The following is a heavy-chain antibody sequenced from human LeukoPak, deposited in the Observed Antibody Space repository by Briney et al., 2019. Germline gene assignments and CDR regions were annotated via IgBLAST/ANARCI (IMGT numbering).Heavy chain of an antibody. CDR3: AKDYLAGDSSSHPGGY. Sequence: GGSLRLSCAASGVTFSSYAMSWVRQAPGKGLEWVSAISGSGGSAYYADSVKGRFTISRDNSKNTLYLQMNSLRAEDTAVYYCAKDYLAGDSSSHPGGYWGQGTLVTVSS. CDR2: ISGSGGSA. CDR1: GVTFSSYA. V-gene: IGHV3-23*01. J-gene: IGHJ4*02. D-gene: IGHD6-6*01.